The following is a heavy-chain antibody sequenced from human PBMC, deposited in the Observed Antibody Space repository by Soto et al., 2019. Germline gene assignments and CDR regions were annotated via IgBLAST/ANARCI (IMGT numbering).Heavy chain of an antibody. Sequence: QVQLQESGPGLVKPSETLSLTCTVSGGSISSYYWSWIRQPPGKGLEWIWYIYYSGSTNYNPSLRSRVTISVDTSKTQFPLQLSSVPAAATAVYYWARMWGATLDYWGQGTLVTVSS. CDR2: IYYSGST. CDR1: GGSISSYY. V-gene: IGHV4-59*01. D-gene: IGHD1-26*01. J-gene: IGHJ4*02. CDR3: ARMWGATLDY.